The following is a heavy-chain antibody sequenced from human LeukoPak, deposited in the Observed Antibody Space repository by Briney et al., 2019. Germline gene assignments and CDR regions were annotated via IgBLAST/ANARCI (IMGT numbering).Heavy chain of an antibody. CDR2: INHSGST. J-gene: IGHJ5*02. CDR1: GGSFSGYY. CDR3: ARVSAAAGREFDP. V-gene: IGHV4-34*01. D-gene: IGHD6-13*01. Sequence: SETLSLTCAVYGGSFSGYYWSWLRQPPGKGLEWIGEINHSGSTNYNPSLKSRVTISVETSKNQFSPKLSSVTAADTAVYYCARVSAAAGREFDPWGQGTLVTVSS.